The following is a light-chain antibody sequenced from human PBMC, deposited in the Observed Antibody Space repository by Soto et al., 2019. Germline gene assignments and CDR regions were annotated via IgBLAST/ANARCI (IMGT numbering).Light chain of an antibody. Sequence: EIVMTQSPGTQSVSPGERSTLSCSASQTIDTNLAWYQQKPGQHPRLLIFAASTSANGIPASFSSSGSGTKFSLITTSLQSADFSVYYCQQYNNGPPWTFGQGTKVDIK. J-gene: IGKJ1*01. CDR2: AAS. V-gene: IGKV3-15*01. CDR1: QTIDTN. CDR3: QQYNNGPPWT.